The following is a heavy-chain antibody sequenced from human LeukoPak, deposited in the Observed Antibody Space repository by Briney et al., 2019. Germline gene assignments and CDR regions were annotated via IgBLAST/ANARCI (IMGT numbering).Heavy chain of an antibody. CDR2: ISGSGGST. CDR1: GLTFSSYA. V-gene: IGHV3-23*01. D-gene: IGHD3-10*01. Sequence: GGSLRLSCAASGLTFSSYAMSWVRQAPGKGLEWVSAISGSGGSTYYADSVKGRFTISRDNSKNTLYLQMNSLRAEDTAVYYCAKELDGVKLLWFGELLSNYGMDVWGQGTTVTVSS. CDR3: AKELDGVKLLWFGELLSNYGMDV. J-gene: IGHJ6*02.